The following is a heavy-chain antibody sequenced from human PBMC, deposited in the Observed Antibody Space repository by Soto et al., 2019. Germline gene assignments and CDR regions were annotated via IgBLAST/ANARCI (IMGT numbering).Heavy chain of an antibody. CDR3: ARLSSEGFDP. CDR1: GGSFSGYY. J-gene: IGHJ5*02. CDR2: INHSGST. V-gene: IGHV4-34*01. Sequence: SETLSLTCAVYGGSFSGYYWSWIRQPPGKGLEWIGEINHSGSTNYNPSLKSRVTISVDTSKNQFPLKLSSVTAADTAVYYCARLSSEGFDPWGQGTLVTVSS.